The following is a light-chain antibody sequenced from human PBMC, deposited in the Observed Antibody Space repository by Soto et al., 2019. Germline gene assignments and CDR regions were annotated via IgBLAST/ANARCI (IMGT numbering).Light chain of an antibody. Sequence: QSVLTQPPSASGTPGQRFTISCSGSSSNIGSNTVNWYQQLPGTAPKLLISSNNQRPSGVPDRFSGSKSGTSASLAISGLQSEDEADYYCAAWDDSLNGVVFGGGTKLTVL. V-gene: IGLV1-44*01. CDR3: AAWDDSLNGVV. CDR2: SNN. CDR1: SSNIGSNT. J-gene: IGLJ2*01.